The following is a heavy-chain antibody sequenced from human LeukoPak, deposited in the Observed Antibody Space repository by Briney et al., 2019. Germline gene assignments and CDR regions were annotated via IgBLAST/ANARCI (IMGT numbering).Heavy chain of an antibody. CDR1: GFTFSTYV. V-gene: IGHV3-30*04. Sequence: GGSLRLSCADSGFTFSTYVIYWVRQAPGKGLERVAVISYDGSNKYYADSVKGRFTISRDNSKNTLYLQMNSLRAEDTAVYYCARDRDNYDFWSGLTSYYFDYWGQGTLVTVSS. J-gene: IGHJ4*02. D-gene: IGHD3-3*01. CDR2: ISYDGSNK. CDR3: ARDRDNYDFWSGLTSYYFDY.